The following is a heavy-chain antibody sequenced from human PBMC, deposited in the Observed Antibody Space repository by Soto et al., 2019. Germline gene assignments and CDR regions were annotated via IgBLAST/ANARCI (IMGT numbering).Heavy chain of an antibody. CDR3: ARNRLGYCTNGVCGYFDY. V-gene: IGHV1-69*01. CDR2: IIPIFGTA. J-gene: IGHJ4*02. CDR1: GGTLSSYA. D-gene: IGHD2-8*01. Sequence: QVQLVQSGAEVKKPGSSVKVSCKASGGTLSSYAISWVRQAPGQGLEWMGGIIPIFGTANYAQKFQGRVTITADESTSTAYMELSSLRSEDTAVYYCARNRLGYCTNGVCGYFDYWGQGTLVTVSS.